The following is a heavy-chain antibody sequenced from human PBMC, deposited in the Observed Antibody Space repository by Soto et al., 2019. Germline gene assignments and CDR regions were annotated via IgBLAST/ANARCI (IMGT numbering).Heavy chain of an antibody. CDR3: AATYYYGSGSYFNY. CDR1: GYTLTELS. V-gene: IGHV1-24*01. Sequence: ASVKVSCKVSGYTLTELSMHWVRQAPGKGLEWMGGFDPEDGETIYAQKFQSRVTMTKDTSTDTAYMELSSLRSEDTAVYYCAATYYYGSGSYFNYWGQGTLVTDSS. CDR2: FDPEDGET. J-gene: IGHJ4*02. D-gene: IGHD3-10*01.